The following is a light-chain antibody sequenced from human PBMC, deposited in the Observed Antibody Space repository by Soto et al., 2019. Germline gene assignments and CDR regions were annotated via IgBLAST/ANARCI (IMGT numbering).Light chain of an antibody. Sequence: TATPALSPGKRDTLASTTSQSVNNYLAWYQQKPGQPPRLLIYDASNRATGIPARFSGSGSGTDFTLTISRVAPEDFAIYYCQQRRNLPPLTFGGESKVDIK. J-gene: IGKJ4*01. V-gene: IGKV3-11*01. CDR2: DAS. CDR1: QSVNNY. CDR3: QQRRNLPPLT.